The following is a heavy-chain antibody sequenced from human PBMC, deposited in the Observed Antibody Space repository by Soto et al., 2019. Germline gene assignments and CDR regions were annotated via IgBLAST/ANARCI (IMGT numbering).Heavy chain of an antibody. V-gene: IGHV1-69*13. CDR1: GGTFSSYA. CDR3: ARRTVLLNFDP. CDR2: IIPIFGTA. D-gene: IGHD3-10*01. J-gene: IGHJ5*02. Sequence: SVKVSCKASGGTFSSYAISWVRQAPGQGPEWMGGIIPIFGTANYAQKFQGGVTITADESTSTAYMELSSLRSEDTAVYYCARRTVLLNFDPWGQGTLVTVSS.